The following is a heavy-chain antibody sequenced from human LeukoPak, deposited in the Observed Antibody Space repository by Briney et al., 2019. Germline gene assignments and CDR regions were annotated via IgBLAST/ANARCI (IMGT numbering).Heavy chain of an antibody. CDR1: GGSMSNYY. J-gene: IGHJ4*02. CDR2: IYYRGST. CDR3: ARGRYYESSSYFVYYFDY. D-gene: IGHD3-22*01. V-gene: IGHV4-59*01. Sequence: SETLSLTCTVSGGSMSNYYWSWIRQPPGKGLDWIGYIYYRGSTNYNPSLKSRVTISLDTSKNQFSLKVTSVTAADTAVYYCARGRYYESSSYFVYYFDYWGQGTLVTVSS.